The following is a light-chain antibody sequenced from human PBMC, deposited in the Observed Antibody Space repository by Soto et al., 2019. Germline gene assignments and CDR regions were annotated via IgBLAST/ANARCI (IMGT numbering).Light chain of an antibody. CDR2: EVS. V-gene: IGLV2-14*01. J-gene: IGLJ1*01. CDR3: SSHTSYSTRV. Sequence: QSALTQPASVSGSPGQSIAISCAGTRSDVGGYNYVSWYQQHPGIAPKLMIHEVSNRPSGISDRFAGSKSGNTASLTISGLQADDEADYYCSSHTSYSTRVFGTGTKLTVL. CDR1: RSDVGGYNY.